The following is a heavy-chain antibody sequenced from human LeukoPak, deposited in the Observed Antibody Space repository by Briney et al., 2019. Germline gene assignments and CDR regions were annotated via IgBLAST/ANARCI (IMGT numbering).Heavy chain of an antibody. CDR2: INHSGST. CDR1: GGSFSGYY. V-gene: IGHV4-34*01. CDR3: ARVRLLWFGELLRYSWFDP. D-gene: IGHD3-10*01. Sequence: SETLSLTCAVYGGSFSGYYWSWIRQPPGKGLEWIGEINHSGSTNYNPSLKSRVTISVDTSKNQFSLKLSSVTAADTAVYYCARVRLLWFGELLRYSWFDPWGQGTLVTVSS. J-gene: IGHJ5*02.